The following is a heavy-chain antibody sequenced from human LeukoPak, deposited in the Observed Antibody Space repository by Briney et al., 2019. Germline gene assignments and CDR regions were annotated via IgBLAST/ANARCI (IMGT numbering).Heavy chain of an antibody. CDR1: GFTFSSYA. J-gene: IGHJ4*02. D-gene: IGHD3-16*02. Sequence: GGSLRLSCAASGFTFSSYAMSWVRQAPGKGLEWVSAISGSGGSTYYADSVKGRFTISRDNSKNTLYLQMNSLRAEDTAVYYCAKDSDYVWGSYRLVRYFDYWGQGTLVTVSS. CDR2: ISGSGGST. CDR3: AKDSDYVWGSYRLVRYFDY. V-gene: IGHV3-23*01.